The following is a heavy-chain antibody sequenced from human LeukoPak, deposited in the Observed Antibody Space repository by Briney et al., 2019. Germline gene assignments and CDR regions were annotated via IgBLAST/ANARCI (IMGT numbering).Heavy chain of an antibody. J-gene: IGHJ4*02. CDR3: ARERTLHVLRFLDSKRGRACDC. D-gene: IGHD3-3*01. CDR1: GGSISSSSYY. CDR2: IYYSGST. V-gene: IGHV4-39*07. Sequence: SETLSLTCTVSGGSISSSSYYWGWIRQPPGKGLEWIGSIYYSGSTYYNPSLKSRVTISVDTSKNQFSLKLSSVTAADTAVYYCARERTLHVLRFLDSKRGRACDCWGQGSLVSVS.